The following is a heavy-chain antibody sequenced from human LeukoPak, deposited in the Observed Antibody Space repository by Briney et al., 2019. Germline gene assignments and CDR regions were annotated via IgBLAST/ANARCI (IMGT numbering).Heavy chain of an antibody. D-gene: IGHD3-22*01. CDR1: GGSISTDNNY. CDR2: TGNT. Sequence: PSETLSLTCTVSGGSISTDNNYWGWIRQPPGKGLEWIHTGNTYYNSSLKSRLTISVDTSKTQFSLKLSSVTAADTAVYYCARHFGYDDTSDYQGVPDYWGQGSLVTVSS. V-gene: IGHV4-39*01. CDR3: ARHFGYDDTSDYQGVPDY. J-gene: IGHJ4*02.